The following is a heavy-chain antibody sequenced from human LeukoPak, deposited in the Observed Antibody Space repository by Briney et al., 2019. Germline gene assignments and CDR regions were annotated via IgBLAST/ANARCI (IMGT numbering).Heavy chain of an antibody. CDR2: ISYDGRNE. CDR3: ARGYYHLDGSGYFDM. J-gene: IGHJ4*02. Sequence: PGRSLRLSCAASRFTFLNYAVNWVRQAPGKGLEWVAIISYDGRNEYYAESVEGRFTISRDTSRNMISLQMNSLRPEDTAVYYCARGYYHLDGSGYFDMWGQGTLVTVSS. V-gene: IGHV3-30*14. CDR1: RFTFLNYA. D-gene: IGHD3-22*01.